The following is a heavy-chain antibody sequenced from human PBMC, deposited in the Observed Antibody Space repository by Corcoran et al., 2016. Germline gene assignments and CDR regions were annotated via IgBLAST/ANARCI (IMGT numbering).Heavy chain of an antibody. J-gene: IGHJ4*02. CDR2: IKSKSDGGTI. CDR1: GLTLSKVR. CDR3: TTDLYYYDSGNSDY. Sequence: EVQLVEYGGGLVKPGGYLRLSCAAYGLTLSKVRMSRVRQATGKGLEWVGRIKSKSDGGTIDYAEPVKDRFNISRDDSKNTLYLQMKSLRIEDTAVYYCTTDLYYYDSGNSDYCGQGTLVTVSS. D-gene: IGHD3-10*01. V-gene: IGHV3-15*01.